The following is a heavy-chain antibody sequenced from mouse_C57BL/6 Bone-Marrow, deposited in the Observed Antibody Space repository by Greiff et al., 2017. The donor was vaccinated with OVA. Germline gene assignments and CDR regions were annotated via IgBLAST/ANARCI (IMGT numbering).Heavy chain of an antibody. D-gene: IGHD1-1*01. Sequence: QVQLQQSGPELVKPGASVKISCKASGYAFSSSWMNWVKQRPGKGLEWIGRIYPGDGDTNYNGKFKGKATLTADKSSSTAYMQLSSLTSEDSAVYFCARDYGRDYFDYWGQGTTLTVSS. V-gene: IGHV1-82*01. J-gene: IGHJ2*01. CDR2: IYPGDGDT. CDR1: GYAFSSSW. CDR3: ARDYGRDYFDY.